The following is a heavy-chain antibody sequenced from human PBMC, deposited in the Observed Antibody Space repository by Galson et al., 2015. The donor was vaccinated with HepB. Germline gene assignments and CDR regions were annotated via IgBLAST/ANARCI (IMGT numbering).Heavy chain of an antibody. D-gene: IGHD3-3*01. V-gene: IGHV3-66*01. J-gene: IGHJ4*02. Sequence: SLRLSCAASGFTVRNNYMSWVRQAPGKGLEWVSVIYSGGSTYYADSVKGRFTISRDNSKNTLYLQMNSLRAEDTAVYYCARARFDDFWSGYYDHWGQGTLVTVSS. CDR2: IYSGGST. CDR3: ARARFDDFWSGYYDH. CDR1: GFTVRNNY.